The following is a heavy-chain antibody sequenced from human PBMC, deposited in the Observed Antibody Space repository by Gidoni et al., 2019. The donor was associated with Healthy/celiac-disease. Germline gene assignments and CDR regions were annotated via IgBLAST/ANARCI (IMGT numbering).Heavy chain of an antibody. J-gene: IGHJ3*02. Sequence: QVQLVQSGAEVKKPGASVKVSCKASGYTFTSYYMHWVRQAPGQGLEWMGIIKPSGGSTSYAQKFQGRVTMTRDTSTSTVYMELSSLRSEDTAVYYCARVPSWDDAFDIWGQGTMVTVSS. D-gene: IGHD1-26*01. CDR3: ARVPSWDDAFDI. CDR1: GYTFTSYY. CDR2: IKPSGGST. V-gene: IGHV1-46*01.